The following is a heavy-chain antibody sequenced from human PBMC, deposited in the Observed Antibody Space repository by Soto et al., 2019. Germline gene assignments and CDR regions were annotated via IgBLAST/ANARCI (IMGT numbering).Heavy chain of an antibody. D-gene: IGHD5-12*01. CDR1: GGSINTADSY. CDR2: ISHSGDA. V-gene: IGHV4-30-4*01. J-gene: IGHJ4*02. Sequence: QVQLQESGPGLVKPSQTLSLTCTVSGGSINTADSYWSWVRRPPGKGLEWIGFISHSGDASYNPSLRSRCTISIDTSKDQFSLKVTSVTAADAAVYYCARGLRGYDSELDHWGQGTLVTVSS. CDR3: ARGLRGYDSELDH.